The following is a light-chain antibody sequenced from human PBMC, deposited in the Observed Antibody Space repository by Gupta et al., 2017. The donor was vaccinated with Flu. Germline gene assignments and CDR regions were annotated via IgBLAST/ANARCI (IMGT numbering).Light chain of an antibody. CDR3: QQYNNWPLYT. J-gene: IGKJ2*01. CDR1: QSVSIN. V-gene: IGKV3-15*01. Sequence: EIVMTQSPATLSVSPGERATLSCRASQSVSINLAWYQQKPGQAPRLLINGASTRATGIPARFSGIGCGTEFTLTISSRQLEDFAVYYCQQYNNWPLYTFGQGTKLEIK. CDR2: GAS.